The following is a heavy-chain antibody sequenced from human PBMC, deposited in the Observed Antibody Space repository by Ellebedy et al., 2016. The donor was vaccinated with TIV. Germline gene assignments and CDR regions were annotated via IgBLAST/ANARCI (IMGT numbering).Heavy chain of an antibody. Sequence: GESLKISCAASEFPVSSNYINWVRQAPGKGLEWVSVIYSGGSTYYADSVKGRFTISRDNSKNTLYLNMNSLRAEDTAVYYCAITYYYDSSGYTIDYWGQGTLVTVTS. CDR1: EFPVSSNY. CDR3: AITYYYDSSGYTIDY. J-gene: IGHJ4*02. V-gene: IGHV3-53*01. CDR2: IYSGGST. D-gene: IGHD3-22*01.